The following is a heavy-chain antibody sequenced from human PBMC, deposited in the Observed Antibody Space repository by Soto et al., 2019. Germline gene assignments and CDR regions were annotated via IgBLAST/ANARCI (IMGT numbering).Heavy chain of an antibody. Sequence: PSETLSLTCTVSGGSISSGGYYWSWIRQHPGKGLEWIGYIYYSGSTYYNPSLKSRVTISVDTSKNQFSLKLSSVTAADTAVYYCARFDYGGDGFDYWGQGTLVTVSS. D-gene: IGHD4-17*01. CDR2: IYYSGST. CDR3: ARFDYGGDGFDY. CDR1: GGSISSGGYY. V-gene: IGHV4-31*03. J-gene: IGHJ4*02.